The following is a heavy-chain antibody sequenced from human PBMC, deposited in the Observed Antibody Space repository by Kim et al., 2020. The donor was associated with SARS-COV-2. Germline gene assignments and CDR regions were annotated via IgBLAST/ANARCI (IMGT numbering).Heavy chain of an antibody. J-gene: IGHJ6*02. CDR2: INAGNGNT. CDR1: GYTFTSYA. Sequence: ASVKVSCKASGYTFTSYAMHWVRQAPGQRLEWMGWINAGNGNTKYSQKFQGRVTITRDTSASTAYMELSSLRSEDTAVYYCAREQWGPDYYYYGMDVWGQGTTVTVSS. CDR3: AREQWGPDYYYYGMDV. D-gene: IGHD3-16*01. V-gene: IGHV1-3*01.